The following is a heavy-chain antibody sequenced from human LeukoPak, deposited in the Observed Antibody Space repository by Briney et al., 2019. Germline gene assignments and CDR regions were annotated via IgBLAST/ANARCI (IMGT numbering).Heavy chain of an antibody. CDR2: ISGSGGST. CDR1: GFTFSICA. Sequence: GGSLRLSCAASGFTFSICAMSWGRPATGKGQESVSAISGSGGSTYYADSVKGLFTISRDNSKNTLYLQMNSLRAEDTAVYYCAKIGSCSGGSCSDWGWFDPWGQATLVTVSS. CDR3: AKIGSCSGGSCSDWGWFDP. V-gene: IGHV3-23*01. J-gene: IGHJ5*02. D-gene: IGHD2-15*01.